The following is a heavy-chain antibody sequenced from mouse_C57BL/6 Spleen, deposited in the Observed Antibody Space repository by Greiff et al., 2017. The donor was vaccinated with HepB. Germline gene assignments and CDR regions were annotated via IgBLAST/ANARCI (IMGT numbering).Heavy chain of an antibody. Sequence: QVQLQQPGAELVRPGSSVKLSCKASGYTFTSYWMHWVKQRPIQGLEWIGNIDPSDSETHYNQKFKDKATLTVDKSSSTAYMQISSLTSEDSAVYYCASESNYGPPYDNDYWGQGTTLTVSS. V-gene: IGHV1-52*01. CDR3: ASESNYGPPYDNDY. CDR1: GYTFTSYW. CDR2: IDPSDSET. D-gene: IGHD2-5*01. J-gene: IGHJ2*01.